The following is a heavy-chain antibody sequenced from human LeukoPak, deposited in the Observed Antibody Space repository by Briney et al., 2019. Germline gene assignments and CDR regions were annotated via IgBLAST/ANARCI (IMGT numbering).Heavy chain of an antibody. V-gene: IGHV3-7*04. Sequence: GGSLRLSCAASGXTFSTYWMSWVRQAPGKGLEWLANIKEDGTGKNQVDSVKGRFTISRDNAKNSLYLQMNGLRAEDTAVYYCAREIPQQLVAMDVWGQGTTVTVSS. CDR2: IKEDGTGK. CDR1: GXTFSTYW. CDR3: AREIPQQLVAMDV. D-gene: IGHD6-13*01. J-gene: IGHJ6*02.